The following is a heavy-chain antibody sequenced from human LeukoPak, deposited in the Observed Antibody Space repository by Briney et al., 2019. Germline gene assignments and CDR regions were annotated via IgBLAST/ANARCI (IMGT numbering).Heavy chain of an antibody. CDR2: ISGSGGRA. Sequence: GGSLRLSCAASGFTFSSYAMSWVRQAPGKGLEWVSVISGSGGRASYADSVKGRFTISRDNSKNTLYLQVNSLRAEDTAVYYCAEVKLEQGFDYWGQGTLVTVSS. CDR3: AEVKLEQGFDY. V-gene: IGHV3-23*01. J-gene: IGHJ4*02. CDR1: GFTFSSYA. D-gene: IGHD1/OR15-1a*01.